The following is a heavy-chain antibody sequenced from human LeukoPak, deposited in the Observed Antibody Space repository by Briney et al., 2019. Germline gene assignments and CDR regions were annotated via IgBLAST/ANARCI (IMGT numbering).Heavy chain of an antibody. CDR2: IKQDGSEK. CDR1: GFTFSSYA. Sequence: GGSLRLSCAASGFTFSSYAMSWVRQAPGKGLEWVANIKQDGSEKYYVASVKGRFTISRDNAKNSLYLQMNSLRAEDTAVYYCARDLGYCSGGSCTGGGYWGQGTLVTVSS. D-gene: IGHD2-15*01. J-gene: IGHJ4*02. CDR3: ARDLGYCSGGSCTGGGY. V-gene: IGHV3-7*01.